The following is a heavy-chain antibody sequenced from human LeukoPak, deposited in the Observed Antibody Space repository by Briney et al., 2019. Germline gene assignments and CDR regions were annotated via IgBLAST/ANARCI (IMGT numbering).Heavy chain of an antibody. CDR2: INPNSGGT. D-gene: IGHD1-26*01. CDR1: GYTFTGYY. V-gene: IGHV1-2*02. CDR3: ARVEGATTHWFDP. Sequence: ASVKVSCTASGYTFTGYYMHWVRQAPGQGLEWMGWINPNSGGTNYAQKFQGRVTMTRDTSISTAYMELSRLRSDDTAVYYCARVEGATTHWFDPWGQGTLVTVSS. J-gene: IGHJ5*02.